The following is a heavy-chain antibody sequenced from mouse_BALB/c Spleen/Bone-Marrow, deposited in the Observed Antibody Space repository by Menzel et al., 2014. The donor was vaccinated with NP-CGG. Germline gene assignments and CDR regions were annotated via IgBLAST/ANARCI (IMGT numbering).Heavy chain of an antibody. D-gene: IGHD4-1*01. V-gene: IGHV5-12-2*01. Sequence: EVMLVGSGGGLVQPGGSLKLSCAASGFTFSGYTMSWVRQTPEKRLEWVAFITNGGGNTYYPDTVKGRFTISRDNAKNTLYLQMSSLKSEDTAIYYCTTLTGTSYWGQGTLVTVSA. CDR2: ITNGGGNT. CDR3: TTLTGTSY. J-gene: IGHJ3*01. CDR1: GFTFSGYT.